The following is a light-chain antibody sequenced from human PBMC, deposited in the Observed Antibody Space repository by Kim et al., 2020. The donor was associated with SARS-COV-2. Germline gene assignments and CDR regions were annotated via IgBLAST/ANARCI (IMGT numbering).Light chain of an antibody. CDR2: DVT. Sequence: GQSFTISCTGSNSDVGGFNYVSWYQHNPGKAPKLIIFDVTQRPSGVSNRFSGSKSGNTASLTISGLQPEDEGDYYCTSYTASSSFVFGSGTKVTVL. V-gene: IGLV2-14*03. CDR1: NSDVGGFNY. J-gene: IGLJ1*01. CDR3: TSYTASSSFV.